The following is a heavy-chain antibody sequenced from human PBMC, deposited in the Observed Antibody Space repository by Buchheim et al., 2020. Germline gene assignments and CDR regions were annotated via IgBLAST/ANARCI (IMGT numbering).Heavy chain of an antibody. CDR3: VRDLVGGSDY. Sequence: EVHLVESGGGLIQPGGSLRLSCAASGFTFSRFWMHWVRQAPGKGLVWVSRIDEYGTITNYADSVKGRFTISRDNARHTLYLQMNSLRVEDTAVYYCVRDLVGGSDYWGQGIL. V-gene: IGHV3-74*01. J-gene: IGHJ4*02. D-gene: IGHD6-25*01. CDR2: IDEYGTIT. CDR1: GFTFSRFW.